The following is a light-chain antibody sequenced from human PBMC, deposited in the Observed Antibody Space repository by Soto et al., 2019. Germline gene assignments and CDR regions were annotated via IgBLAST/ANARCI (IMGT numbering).Light chain of an antibody. J-gene: IGKJ1*01. V-gene: IGKV1-17*01. CDR3: LQHTYLWT. CDR1: QDISNN. Sequence: DIQMTQSPSSLSASVGDSVTITCRASQDISNNLGWFQQKPGKAPKRLIYAASSLQSGVPSRFSGSGSGTEFTLTISGLQPEDFATYYCLQHTYLWTFGQGTKVDNK. CDR2: AAS.